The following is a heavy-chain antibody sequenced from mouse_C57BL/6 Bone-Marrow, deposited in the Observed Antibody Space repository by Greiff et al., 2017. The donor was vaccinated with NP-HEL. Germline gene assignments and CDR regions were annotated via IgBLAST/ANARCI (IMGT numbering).Heavy chain of an antibody. V-gene: IGHV1-72*01. Sequence: QVQLQQPGAELVKPGASVKLSCKASGYTFTSYWMHWVKQRPGRGLEWIGRIDPYSGGTKYTEKFKSKATLTVDKPSSTAYMQLSSLTSEDSAVYYCARWYWDYFDYWGQGTTLTVSS. CDR3: ARWYWDYFDY. CDR2: IDPYSGGT. J-gene: IGHJ2*01. CDR1: GYTFTSYW. D-gene: IGHD4-1*01.